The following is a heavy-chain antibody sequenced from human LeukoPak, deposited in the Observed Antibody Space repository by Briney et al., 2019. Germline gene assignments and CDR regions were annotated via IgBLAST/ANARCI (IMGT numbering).Heavy chain of an antibody. CDR2: ISGSGGST. D-gene: IGHD1-26*01. CDR1: GFTFSSYA. J-gene: IGHJ4*02. Sequence: GGSLRLSCAASGFTFSSYAMSWVRQAPGKGLEWVSAISGSGGSTYYADSVKGRFTISGDNSKNTLYLQMNSLRAEDTAVYYCAKSFRGSSGAIDYWGQGTLVTVSS. V-gene: IGHV3-23*01. CDR3: AKSFRGSSGAIDY.